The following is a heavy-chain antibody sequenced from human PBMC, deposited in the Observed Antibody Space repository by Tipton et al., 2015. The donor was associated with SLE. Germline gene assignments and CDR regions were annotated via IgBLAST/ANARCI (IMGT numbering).Heavy chain of an antibody. V-gene: IGHV4-59*11. J-gene: IGHJ6*03. CDR2: MYNNERT. CDR3: ATGQEQQLILASDTYYYSYMDV. CDR1: GVSIRSHY. Sequence: TLSLTCTVSGVSIRSHYWSWIRQSPRKGLEWIGYMYNNERTKYNLSLESRVTMSVETSKNQFTLRLTSVTAADTAVYYCATGQEQQLILASDTYYYSYMDVWGKGTTVTVSS. D-gene: IGHD6-13*01.